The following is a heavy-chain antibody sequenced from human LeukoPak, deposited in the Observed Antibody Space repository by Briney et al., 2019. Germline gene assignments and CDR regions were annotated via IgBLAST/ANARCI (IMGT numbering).Heavy chain of an antibody. CDR1: GGSISIYY. V-gene: IGHV4-4*08. J-gene: IGHJ4*02. CDR2: VYNSGST. CDR3: ARGHRSSKYFDS. D-gene: IGHD6-6*01. Sequence: PSETLSLTCTVSGGSISIYYWSWIRQPPGKGLEWIGYVYNSGSTDYNPSLKSRVTISVDTSKNEFTLKMNSVTAADTAVYYCARGHRSSKYFDSWGQGALMIVSS.